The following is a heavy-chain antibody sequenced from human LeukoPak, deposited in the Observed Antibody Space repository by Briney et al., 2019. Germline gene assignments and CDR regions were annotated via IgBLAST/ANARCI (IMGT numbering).Heavy chain of an antibody. V-gene: IGHV1-69*05. D-gene: IGHD3-9*01. CDR2: IIPIFGTA. Sequence: ASVKVSCKASGGTFISYAISWVRQAPGQGLEWMGRIIPIFGTANYAQKFQGRVTITTDESTTTAYMELSSLRSEDTAVYYCARESKPYYDILTGSWRFDPWGQGTLVTVSS. CDR1: GGTFISYA. CDR3: ARESKPYYDILTGSWRFDP. J-gene: IGHJ5*02.